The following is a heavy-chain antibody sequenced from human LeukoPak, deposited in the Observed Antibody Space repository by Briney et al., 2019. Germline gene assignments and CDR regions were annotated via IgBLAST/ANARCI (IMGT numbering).Heavy chain of an antibody. CDR2: INPNTGVT. J-gene: IGHJ6*02. CDR1: GYTFTSYY. CDR3: ARDRTTVTTGYYGMDV. D-gene: IGHD4-17*01. Sequence: GASVKVSCKASGYTFTSYYIHWVRQAPGQGLEWMGWINPNTGVTNYAQKFQGRVTLTRDTSIITAYMELTRLRSDDTAMYYCARDRTTVTTGYYGMDVWGQGTTLTVSS. V-gene: IGHV1-2*02.